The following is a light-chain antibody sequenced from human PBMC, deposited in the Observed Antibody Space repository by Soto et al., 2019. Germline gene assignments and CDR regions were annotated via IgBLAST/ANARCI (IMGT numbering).Light chain of an antibody. J-gene: IGKJ1*01. CDR1: QSVSSY. Sequence: EIVLTQSPSALSFSPVERGTLSCRASQSVSSYLAWYQQKPGQAPRLLIYDASNRATGIPARFSGSGSGTDFTLTISSLEPEDFAVYYCQQRSNWPGTFGQGTKVDIK. CDR3: QQRSNWPGT. V-gene: IGKV3-11*01. CDR2: DAS.